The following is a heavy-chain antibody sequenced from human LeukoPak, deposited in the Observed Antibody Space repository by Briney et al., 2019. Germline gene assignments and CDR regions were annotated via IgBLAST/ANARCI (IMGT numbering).Heavy chain of an antibody. Sequence: ASLKASCEASGYTFTGYYMHWGRQAPGHGLKWMGWINPNSGGTNYAQKFQGRVTRTRDTSVSTANMELSRLRSDDTAVYYCAKVSARMVGGYYYYYGKDVWGQGATVTVSS. CDR1: GYTFTGYY. CDR2: INPNSGGT. J-gene: IGHJ6*02. CDR3: AKVSARMVGGYYYYYGKDV. V-gene: IGHV1-2*02. D-gene: IGHD3-10*01.